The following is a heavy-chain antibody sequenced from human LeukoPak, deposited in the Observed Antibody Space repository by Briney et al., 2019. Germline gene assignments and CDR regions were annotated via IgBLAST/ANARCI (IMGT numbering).Heavy chain of an antibody. J-gene: IGHJ4*02. CDR1: GFTFSSYA. Sequence: GGSLRLSCAASGFTFSSYAMSWVRQAPGKGLEWVSAISGSGGSTYYADSVKGRFTISRDNSKNTLYLQMNSLRAEDTAVYYCVTERLGYYDYVWGIGGYFDYWGQGTLVTVSS. V-gene: IGHV3-23*01. CDR2: ISGSGGST. D-gene: IGHD3-16*01. CDR3: VTERLGYYDYVWGIGGYFDY.